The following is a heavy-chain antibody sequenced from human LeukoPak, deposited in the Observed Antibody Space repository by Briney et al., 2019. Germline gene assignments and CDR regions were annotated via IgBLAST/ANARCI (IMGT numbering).Heavy chain of an antibody. CDR3: ARDLYDSGNNWFDP. J-gene: IGHJ5*02. Sequence: GASVKVSCKASGYAFDYYGITWVRQAPGQGLEWVGWISLNNGNTHYTKYAQKFQGRVTLTADTSTSTAYMELRSLRSDDTAVYYCARDLYDSGNNWFDPWGQGTLVTVSS. CDR1: GYAFDYYG. V-gene: IGHV1-18*01. CDR2: ISLNNGNT. D-gene: IGHD3-10*01.